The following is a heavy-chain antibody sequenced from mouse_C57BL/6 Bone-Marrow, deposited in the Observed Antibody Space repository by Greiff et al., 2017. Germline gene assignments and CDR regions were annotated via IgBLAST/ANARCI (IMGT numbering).Heavy chain of an antibody. CDR1: GYTFTSYW. CDR3: TRYGYFFYAMDY. D-gene: IGHD2-14*01. Sequence: VQLQQSGTVLARPGASVKTSCKTSGYTFTSYWMHWVKQRPGQGLEWIGAIYPGNSDTSYNQKFKGKAKLTAVTSASTAYMELSSLTNEDSAVYYCTRYGYFFYAMDYWGQGTSVTVSS. V-gene: IGHV1-5*01. CDR2: IYPGNSDT. J-gene: IGHJ4*01.